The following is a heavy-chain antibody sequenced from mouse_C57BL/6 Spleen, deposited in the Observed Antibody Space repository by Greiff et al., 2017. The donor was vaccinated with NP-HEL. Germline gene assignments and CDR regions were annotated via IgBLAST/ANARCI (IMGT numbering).Heavy chain of an antibody. CDR2: IYPGDGDT. D-gene: IGHD4-1*01. Sequence: VQLQQSGPELVKPGASVKISCKASGYAFSSSWMNWVKQRPGKGLEWIGRIYPGDGDTNYNGKFKGKATMTADKSSSTAYMQLRSLTSEDSAVYFCAREKSNWCFAYWGQGTLVTVSA. CDR3: AREKSNWCFAY. CDR1: GYAFSSSW. J-gene: IGHJ3*01. V-gene: IGHV1-82*01.